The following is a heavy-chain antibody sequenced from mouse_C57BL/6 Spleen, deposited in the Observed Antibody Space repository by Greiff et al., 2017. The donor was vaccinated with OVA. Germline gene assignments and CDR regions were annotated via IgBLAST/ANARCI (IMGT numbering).Heavy chain of an antibody. V-gene: IGHV1-54*01. CDR3: ARAVYYGSSYGYFDV. D-gene: IGHD1-1*01. J-gene: IGHJ1*03. CDR2: INPGSGGT. Sequence: QVQLKQSGAELVRPGTSVKVSCKASGYAFANYLIEWVKQRPGQGLEWIGVINPGSGGTNYNEKFKGKATLTADKSSSTAYMQLSSLTSEDSAVYVCARAVYYGSSYGYFDVWGTGTTVTVSS. CDR1: GYAFANYL.